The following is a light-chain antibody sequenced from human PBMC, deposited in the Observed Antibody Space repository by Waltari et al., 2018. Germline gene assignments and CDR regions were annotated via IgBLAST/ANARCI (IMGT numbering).Light chain of an antibody. V-gene: IGLV4-69*01. Sequence: QQPEKGPRLLMNVESGGSHNKGVGMPDRFSGSSSGSERYLTIASLQSEDEADYDCQRGGDGTWVFGGGTRLTV. CDR2: VESGGSH. CDR3: QRGGDGTWV. J-gene: IGLJ3*02.